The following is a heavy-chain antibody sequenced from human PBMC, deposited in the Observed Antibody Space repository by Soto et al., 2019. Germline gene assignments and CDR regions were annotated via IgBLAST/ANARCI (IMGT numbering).Heavy chain of an antibody. Sequence: SDTLSLTCTVSGGSISSYDWSWFLQPPGKGLEWIGYIYYSGSTNYNPSLKSRVTISVDTSKSQFSLKLSSVTAADTAVYYCARGGYYDSSGYDPRDWFDPWGQGTLVSVSS. CDR3: ARGGYYDSSGYDPRDWFDP. CDR2: IYYSGST. V-gene: IGHV4-59*08. J-gene: IGHJ5*02. CDR1: GGSISSYD. D-gene: IGHD3-22*01.